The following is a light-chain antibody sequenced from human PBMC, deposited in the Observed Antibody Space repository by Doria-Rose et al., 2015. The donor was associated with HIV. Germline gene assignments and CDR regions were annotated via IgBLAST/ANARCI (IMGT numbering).Light chain of an antibody. Sequence: IVMTQSPGTLSLSPGERATLSCRASQRFRSTYLAWYQQKPGQAPSLLIYDGSTRATGIPDRFSASGSGTDFTLTINRLEPEDFALYYCHQYGTSWTFGQGTKVEI. CDR3: HQYGTSWT. CDR1: QRFRSTY. J-gene: IGKJ1*01. V-gene: IGKV3-20*01. CDR2: DGS.